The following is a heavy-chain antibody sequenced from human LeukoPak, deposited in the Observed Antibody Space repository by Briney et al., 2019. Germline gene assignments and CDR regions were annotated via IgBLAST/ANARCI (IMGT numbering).Heavy chain of an antibody. V-gene: IGHV5-10-1*01. CDR3: ARSYSSGRVY. CDR1: GYSFTSYW. J-gene: IGHJ4*02. CDR2: IDPRDSYQ. Sequence: GESPKISRKGSGYSFTSYWISWERQMPGKGLEWMGRIDPRDSYQIYSPSFQGHVTISADNSISTAYLQWSSLKASDTAMYYCARSYSSGRVYWGQGTLVTVSS. D-gene: IGHD6-19*01.